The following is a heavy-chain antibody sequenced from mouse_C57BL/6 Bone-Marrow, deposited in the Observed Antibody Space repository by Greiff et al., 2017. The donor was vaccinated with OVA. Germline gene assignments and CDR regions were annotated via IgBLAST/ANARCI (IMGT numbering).Heavy chain of an antibody. V-gene: IGHV1-76*01. Sequence: VKLVESGAELVRPGASVKLSCKASGYTFTDYYINWVKQRPGQGLEWIARIYPGSGNTYYNEKFKGKATLTAEKSSSTAYMQLSSLTSEDSAVYFCARIDYGSSYYFDYWGQGTTLTVSS. CDR1: GYTFTDYY. D-gene: IGHD1-1*01. J-gene: IGHJ2*01. CDR2: IYPGSGNT. CDR3: ARIDYGSSYYFDY.